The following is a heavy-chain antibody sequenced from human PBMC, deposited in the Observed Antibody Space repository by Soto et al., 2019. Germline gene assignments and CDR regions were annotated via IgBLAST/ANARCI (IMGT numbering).Heavy chain of an antibody. J-gene: IGHJ3*02. CDR1: AVTLSDYF. CDR3: GLNSGYYYSDAFDI. V-gene: IGHV3-11*01. CDR2: IRRGGTTV. D-gene: IGHD3-22*01. Sequence: PGGSLRLSCEASAVTLSDYFMTWIRQSPGKGLEWGSFIRRGGTTVVHADSVKGRFTISWDNAKKSLFLEMSSLRAEDAVVYYCGLNSGYYYSDAFDIWGQGTLVTVSS.